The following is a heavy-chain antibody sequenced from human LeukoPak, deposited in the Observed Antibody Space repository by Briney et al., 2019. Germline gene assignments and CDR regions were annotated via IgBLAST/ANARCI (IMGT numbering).Heavy chain of an antibody. J-gene: IGHJ4*02. D-gene: IGHD3-10*01. CDR3: ATAPLLWFGGSDY. V-gene: IGHV1-69*06. CDR2: IIPIFGTA. Sequence: SVKVSCKASGGTFSSYAISWVRQAPGQGLEWMGGIIPIFGTANYAQKFQGRVTMTEDTSTDTAYMELSSLRSEDTAVYYCATAPLLWFGGSDYWGQGTLVTVSS. CDR1: GGTFSSYA.